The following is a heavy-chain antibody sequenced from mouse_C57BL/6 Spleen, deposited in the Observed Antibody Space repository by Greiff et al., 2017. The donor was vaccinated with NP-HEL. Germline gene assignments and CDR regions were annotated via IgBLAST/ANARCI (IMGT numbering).Heavy chain of an antibody. CDR1: GYSFTGYY. V-gene: IGHV1-42*01. CDR3: ERRGDYGSFFAY. Sequence: VQLQQSGPELVKPGASVKISCKASGYSFTGYYMNWVKQSPEKSLEWIGEINPSTGGTTYNQKFKAKATLTVDKSSSTAYMQLKSLTSEDSAVYYCERRGDYGSFFAYGGKGTLVTVSA. D-gene: IGHD1-1*01. CDR2: INPSTGGT. J-gene: IGHJ3*01.